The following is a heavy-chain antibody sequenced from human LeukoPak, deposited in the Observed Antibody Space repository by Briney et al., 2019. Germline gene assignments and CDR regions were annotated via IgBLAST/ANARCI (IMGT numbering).Heavy chain of an antibody. CDR2: ISSSGSTI. Sequence: GGSLRLSCAASGSTFGIYEMNWVRQAPGKGLEWVSYISSSGSTIYYADSVKGRFTISRDNAKNSLYLQMNSLRAEDTAVYYCARDYSTSSPNKYYYYGMDVWGKGTTVTVSS. J-gene: IGHJ6*04. CDR1: GSTFGIYE. D-gene: IGHD2-2*01. V-gene: IGHV3-48*03. CDR3: ARDYSTSSPNKYYYYGMDV.